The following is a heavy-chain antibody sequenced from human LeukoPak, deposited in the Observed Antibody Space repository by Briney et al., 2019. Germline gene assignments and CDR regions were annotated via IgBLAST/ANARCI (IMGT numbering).Heavy chain of an antibody. D-gene: IGHD3-10*01. CDR1: GFTFSSYA. Sequence: GRSLRLSCAASGFTFSSYAMHWVRQAPGKGLEWVAVISYDGSNKYYADSVKGRFTISRDNSKNTLYLQMNSLRAEDTAVYYCARDRGVSGDYWGQGTLVTVSS. CDR3: ARDRGVSGDY. J-gene: IGHJ4*02. V-gene: IGHV3-30-3*01. CDR2: ISYDGSNK.